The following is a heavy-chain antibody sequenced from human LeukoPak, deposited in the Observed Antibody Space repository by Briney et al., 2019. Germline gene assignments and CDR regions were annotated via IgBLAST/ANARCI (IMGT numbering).Heavy chain of an antibody. D-gene: IGHD3-9*01. CDR1: GGSISSYY. V-gene: IGHV4-59*01. J-gene: IGHJ6*02. CDR2: IYYSGST. Sequence: PSETLSLTCTVSGGSISSYYWSWIRQPPGKGLEWIGYIYYSGSTNYNPSLKSRVTTSVDTSKNQFSLKLSSVTAADTAVYYCARSKDYDILTGYYYYYGMDVWGQGTTVTVSS. CDR3: ARSKDYDILTGYYYYYGMDV.